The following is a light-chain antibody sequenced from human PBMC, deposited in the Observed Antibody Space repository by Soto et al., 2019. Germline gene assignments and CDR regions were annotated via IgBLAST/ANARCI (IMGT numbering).Light chain of an antibody. CDR1: RSNIGSNT. CDR3: AAWDDSLNGSVV. V-gene: IGLV1-44*01. Sequence: QPVLTQPPSASGTPGQRVTISCSGSRSNIGSNTVNWYQQLPGTAPKLLIYSNNLRPSGVPDRFSGSKSGTSASLAISGLQSEDETDYYCAAWDDSLNGSVVFGGGTKVTVL. CDR2: SNN. J-gene: IGLJ2*01.